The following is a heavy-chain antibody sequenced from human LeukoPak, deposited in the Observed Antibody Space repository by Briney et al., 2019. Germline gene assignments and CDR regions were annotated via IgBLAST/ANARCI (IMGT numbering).Heavy chain of an antibody. V-gene: IGHV4-4*02. CDR1: GGSISSSNW. D-gene: IGHD4-17*01. Sequence: PSATLSLTCAVSGGSISSSNWWSWLRQRPGKGLEWIGEIYHSGSTNYNPSLKSRVTISVDKSKNQFSLKLSSVTAADTAVYYCASIDYGDPTGWFDPWGQGTLVTVSS. CDR2: IYHSGST. J-gene: IGHJ5*02. CDR3: ASIDYGDPTGWFDP.